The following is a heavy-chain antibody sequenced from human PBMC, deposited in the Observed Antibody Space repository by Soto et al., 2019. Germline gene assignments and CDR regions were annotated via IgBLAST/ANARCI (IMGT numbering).Heavy chain of an antibody. V-gene: IGHV4-59*08. CDR2: IYYSGST. CDR1: GGSISSYY. CDR3: ASGRDCYNYKFDY. J-gene: IGHJ4*02. D-gene: IGHD2-21*01. Sequence: QVQLQESGPGLVKPSETLSLTCTVSGGSISSYYWSWIRQPPGKGLEWIGYIYYSGSTNYNPSLKSGVTTSVDTSKNQFSLKLCFVTAADTAVYYCASGRDCYNYKFDYWGQGTLVTVSS.